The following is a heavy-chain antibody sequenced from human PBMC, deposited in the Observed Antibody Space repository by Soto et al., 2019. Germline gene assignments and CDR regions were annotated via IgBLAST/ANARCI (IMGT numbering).Heavy chain of an antibody. V-gene: IGHV3-74*01. D-gene: IGHD5-12*01. CDR3: ADSWLLTSY. CDR2: VSPDGRTA. Sequence: GGSLRLSCAVSGFTFGNYWMHWVRQAPGKGLVWVSRVSPDGRTATYADSVKGRFTISRDNAKSTLYLQMNSLRAEDTAVYYCADSWLLTSYWGRGTLVTVSS. CDR1: GFTFGNYW. J-gene: IGHJ4*02.